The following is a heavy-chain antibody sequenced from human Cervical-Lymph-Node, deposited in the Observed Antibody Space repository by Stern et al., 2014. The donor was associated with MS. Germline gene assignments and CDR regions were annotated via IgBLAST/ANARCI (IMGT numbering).Heavy chain of an antibody. J-gene: IGHJ4*02. V-gene: IGHV4-39*01. CDR2: VYYSGNT. D-gene: IGHD5-18*01. Sequence: QLQLQESGPGLVKPSDTLSLTCSVSGDSLSSSTFYWGWIRQPPGKGPEWIGSVYYSGNTYYHPSLKSRVTISVDTSKNPFSPRLPSVTAADTAVYYCARHQLGYGYAYLRYWGQGTLVTVSS. CDR1: GDSLSSSTFY. CDR3: ARHQLGYGYAYLRY.